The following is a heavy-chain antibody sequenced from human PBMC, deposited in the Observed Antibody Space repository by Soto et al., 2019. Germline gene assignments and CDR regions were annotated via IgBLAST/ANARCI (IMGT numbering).Heavy chain of an antibody. CDR2: IVPIFGA. CDR1: GGTFSNYG. CDR3: ERGGSDYEGSGYYQGHV. J-gene: IGHJ6*02. V-gene: IGHV1-69*12. D-gene: IGHD3-22*01. Sequence: QVQLVQSGAEVKKPGSSVKVSCKSSGGTFSNYGFSWVRQAPGQGLECMGVIVPIFGAEHPQKFQGRVTITADESTNNVCMELRGLRAEDRAVYYCERGGSDYEGSGYYQGHVWGQGTTVTVSS.